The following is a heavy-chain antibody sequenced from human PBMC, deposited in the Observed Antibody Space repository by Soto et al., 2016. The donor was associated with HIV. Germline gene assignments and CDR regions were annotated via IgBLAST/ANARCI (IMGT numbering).Heavy chain of an antibody. Sequence: EVQLLESGGGLVQPGGSLRLSCAASGFTFSSYAMSWVRQAPGKGLEWVSAISGSGGSTYYADSVKGRFTISRDNSKNTLYLQMNSLRAEDTAVYYCAKDRSLGRMATSLNWFDYWGQGTLVTVSS. J-gene: IGHJ4*02. CDR1: GFTFSSYA. CDR3: AKDRSLGRMATSLNWFDY. CDR2: ISGSGGST. D-gene: IGHD3-16*01. V-gene: IGHV3-23*01.